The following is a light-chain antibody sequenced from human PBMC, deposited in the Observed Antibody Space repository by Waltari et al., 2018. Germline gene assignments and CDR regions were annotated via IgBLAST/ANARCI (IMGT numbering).Light chain of an antibody. CDR2: GVN. CDR1: SNYVGRYDF. Sequence: QSALTQPASVSGSPGQSITISCTGTSNYVGRYDFVSWYQQHPDKAPKVMISGVNKRPSGVPNRFSGSKSGNTASLTISGLQAEDEADYYCCSYAGLSTVVFGGGTKVTVL. V-gene: IGLV2-23*02. CDR3: CSYAGLSTVV. J-gene: IGLJ2*01.